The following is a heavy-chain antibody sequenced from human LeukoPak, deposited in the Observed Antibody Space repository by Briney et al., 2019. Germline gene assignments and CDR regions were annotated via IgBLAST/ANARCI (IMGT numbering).Heavy chain of an antibody. CDR3: AMGVAAATSRY. CDR1: GGSISSGGYY. D-gene: IGHD6-13*01. CDR2: IYYSGST. Sequence: PSETLSLTCTVSGGSISSGGYYWSWIRQHPGKGLEWIGYIYYSGSTNYNPSLKSRVTISVDTSKNQFSLKLSSVTAADTAVYYCAMGVAAATSRYWGQGTLVTVSS. V-gene: IGHV4-61*08. J-gene: IGHJ4*02.